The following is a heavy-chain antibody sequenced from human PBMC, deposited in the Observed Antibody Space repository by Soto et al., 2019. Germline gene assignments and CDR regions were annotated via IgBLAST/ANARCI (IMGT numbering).Heavy chain of an antibody. Sequence: PSETLSLTCTVSGGSISSYYWSWIRQPPGKGLEWIGYIYYSGSTNYNPSLKSRVTMSVDTSKNQFSLKLSSVTAADTAVYYCARHLYSYGYVFDYRGQGTLVTVSS. J-gene: IGHJ4*02. CDR1: GGSISSYY. CDR2: IYYSGST. CDR3: ARHLYSYGYVFDY. V-gene: IGHV4-59*08. D-gene: IGHD5-18*01.